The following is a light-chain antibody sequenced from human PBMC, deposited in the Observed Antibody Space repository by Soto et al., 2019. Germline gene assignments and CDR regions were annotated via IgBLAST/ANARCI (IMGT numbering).Light chain of an antibody. CDR3: QQYGNSPWT. CDR1: QSVTSDS. J-gene: IGKJ1*01. CDR2: RTS. V-gene: IGKV3-20*01. Sequence: ETVMTQSPVTLSVSPGGRATLSCRASQSVTSDSLAWFQQRPGQAPRLLIYRTSTRATGVPARFSGSGSATDFTLTISRLEPEDFAVYYCQQYGNSPWTFGQGTKV.